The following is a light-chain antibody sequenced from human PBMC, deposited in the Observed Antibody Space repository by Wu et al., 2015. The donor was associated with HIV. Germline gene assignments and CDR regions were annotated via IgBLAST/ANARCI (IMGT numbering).Light chain of an antibody. CDR3: QQLNSFPLT. CDR1: QDIATY. Sequence: IQLTQSPSSLSASIGDRVTITCRASQDIATYPAWYQQIPGKAPRVLIYDASTLQTGVSSRFSGSGSGAEFTLSISGLQREDFAIYYCQQLNSFPLTFGHGTRLEIK. J-gene: IGKJ5*01. CDR2: DAS. V-gene: IGKV1-9*01.